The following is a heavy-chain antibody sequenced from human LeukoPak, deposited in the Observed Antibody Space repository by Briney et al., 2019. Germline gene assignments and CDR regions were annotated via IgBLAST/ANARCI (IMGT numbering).Heavy chain of an antibody. J-gene: IGHJ4*02. D-gene: IGHD6-19*01. CDR3: VTGVAGTRAHFDY. V-gene: IGHV4-39*01. CDR2: IYYGGST. Sequence: PSETLSLTCTVSGGSISSSSYYWGWIRQPPGKGLEWIGSIYYGGSTYYNPSLKSRVTISVDTSKNQFSLKLSSVTAADTAVYYSVTGVAGTRAHFDYWGQGTLVTVSS. CDR1: GGSISSSSYY.